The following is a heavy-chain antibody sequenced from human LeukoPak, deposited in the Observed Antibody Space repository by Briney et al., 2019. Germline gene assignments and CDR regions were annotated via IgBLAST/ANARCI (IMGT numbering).Heavy chain of an antibody. CDR1: GFTFSDYY. D-gene: IGHD5-18*01. V-gene: IGHV3-11*01. Sequence: PEGSLRLSCAGSGFTFSDYYMSWIRQAPGKGLEWISYTSAIGSSTYFADSVKGRFTISRDNAKSFLYLYMNNLRAEDTAVYYCARVRATAMVYYAFDIWGQGTMVTVSS. CDR2: TSAIGSST. CDR3: ARVRATAMVYYAFDI. J-gene: IGHJ3*02.